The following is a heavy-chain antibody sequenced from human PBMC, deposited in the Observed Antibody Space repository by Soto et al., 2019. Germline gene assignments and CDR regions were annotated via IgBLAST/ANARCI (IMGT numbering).Heavy chain of an antibody. CDR2: GYQSGNT. J-gene: IGHJ4*02. CDR1: GVSISSSSHY. V-gene: IGHV4-39*07. Sequence: KPSETLSLTCSVSGVSISSSSHYWAWIRQAPGQGLEWIGSGYQSGNTYYNPSLRNRVAVSVDTSTNQISLRVKSVTAADTAVYYCARGRRGYSSSWYDYWGQGTLVTVSS. CDR3: ARGRRGYSSSWYDY. D-gene: IGHD6-13*01.